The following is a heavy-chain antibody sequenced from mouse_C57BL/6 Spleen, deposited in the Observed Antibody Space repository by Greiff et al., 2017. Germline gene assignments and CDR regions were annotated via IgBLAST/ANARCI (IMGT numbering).Heavy chain of an antibody. D-gene: IGHD4-1*01. Sequence: EVKLMESGGGLVQPKGSLKLSCAASGFTFNTYAMHWVRQAPGQGLEWVARLGSKSSYYATYHADSVKDRFTISRDDSQSMLDLQMNSRKTEDAAMYYCGRSGDFAYWGQGTLVTVSA. CDR3: GRSGDFAY. CDR1: GFTFNTYA. J-gene: IGHJ3*01. CDR2: LGSKSSYYAT. V-gene: IGHV10-3*01.